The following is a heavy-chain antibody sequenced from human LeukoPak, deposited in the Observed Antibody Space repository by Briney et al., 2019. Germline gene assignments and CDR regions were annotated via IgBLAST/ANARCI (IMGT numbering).Heavy chain of an antibody. V-gene: IGHV3-23*01. J-gene: IGHJ4*02. CDR1: GFTFSSFT. Sequence: GGSLRLSCAASGFTFSSFTMTWVRQTPGKGLEWVSGISGSGGATFYADSVKGRFTISRDNSKDTLYLQMSSLRAEDTAIYYCAKDRGYWGQGTLVTVTS. CDR3: AKDRGY. CDR2: ISGSGGAT.